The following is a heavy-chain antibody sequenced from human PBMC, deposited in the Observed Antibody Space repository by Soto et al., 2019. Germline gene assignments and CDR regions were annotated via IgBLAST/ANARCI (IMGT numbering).Heavy chain of an antibody. J-gene: IGHJ4*02. CDR1: GDSISSYY. Sequence: SETLSLTCTVSGDSISSYYWSWIRQPPGKGLEWIGYIHYSGSTNYNPSLKSRVTISVDTSKNQFSLKLSSVTAADTAVYYCARGPLLLWFGELFHFDYWGQGTLVTVSS. D-gene: IGHD3-10*01. V-gene: IGHV4-59*08. CDR2: IHYSGST. CDR3: ARGPLLLWFGELFHFDY.